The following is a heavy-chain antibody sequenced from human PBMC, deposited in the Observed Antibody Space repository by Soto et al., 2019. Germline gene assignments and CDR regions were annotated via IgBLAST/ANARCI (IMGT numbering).Heavy chain of an antibody. V-gene: IGHV3-23*01. J-gene: IGHJ4*02. D-gene: IGHD7-27*01. CDR1: GFTFSSYA. CDR3: AKGEVGTGGWPLFDY. CDR2: ISGSGGST. Sequence: GGSLRLSCAASGFTFSSYAMSWVRQAPGKGLEWVSAISGSGGSTYYADSVKGRFTISRDNSKNTLYLQMNSLRAEDTAVYYCAKGEVGTGGWPLFDYWGQGTLVTVSS.